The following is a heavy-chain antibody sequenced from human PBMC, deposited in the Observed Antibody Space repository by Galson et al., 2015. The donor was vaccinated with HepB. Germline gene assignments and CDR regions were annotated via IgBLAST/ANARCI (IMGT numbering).Heavy chain of an antibody. J-gene: IGHJ5*02. CDR1: GDSVSSNSAA. D-gene: IGHD3-10*01. Sequence: CAISGDSVSSNSAAWNWIRQSPSRGLEWLGRTYYRSKWYNDYAVSVKSRITINPDTSKNQFSLQLNSVTPEDTAVYYCARDLRPYGSGSYYDNWFDPWGQGTLVTVSS. V-gene: IGHV6-1*01. CDR3: ARDLRPYGSGSYYDNWFDP. CDR2: TYYRSKWYN.